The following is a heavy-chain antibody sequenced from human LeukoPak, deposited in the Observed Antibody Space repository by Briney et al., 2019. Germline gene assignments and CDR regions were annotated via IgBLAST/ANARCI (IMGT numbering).Heavy chain of an antibody. CDR2: ISSSSSYI. CDR3: ASRPTDSYSSGYYYFDY. V-gene: IGHV3-21*01. J-gene: IGHJ4*02. D-gene: IGHD3-22*01. CDR1: GFTFGSYS. Sequence: GGSLRLSCAASGFTFGSYSMNWVRQAPGKGLEWVSSISSSSSYIYYADSVKRRFTISRDNAKNSLYLQMNSLRAEDTAVYYCASRPTDSYSSGYYYFDYWGQGTLVTVSS.